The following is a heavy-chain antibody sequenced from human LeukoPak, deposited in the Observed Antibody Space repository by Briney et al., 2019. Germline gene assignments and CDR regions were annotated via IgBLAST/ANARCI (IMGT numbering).Heavy chain of an antibody. J-gene: IGHJ4*02. CDR3: ARGPWGVYYDSSGYYV. CDR2: INTYNGDT. CDR1: GYTFNTYG. V-gene: IGHV1-18*01. D-gene: IGHD3-22*01. Sequence: ASVKVSCNSSGYTFNTYGISWVRQAPGQGLEWLGWINTYNGDTNYAQKLQGRVTMTTDTSTSTAYMELRSLRSDDTAVYYCARGPWGVYYDSSGYYVWGQGTLVTVSS.